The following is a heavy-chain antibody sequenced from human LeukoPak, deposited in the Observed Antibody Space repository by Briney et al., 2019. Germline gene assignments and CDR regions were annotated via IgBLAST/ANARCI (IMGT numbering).Heavy chain of an antibody. Sequence: GGSLRLSWAASGFTFSSYAMSWVRQAPGKGLEWVSAISGSGGSTYYADSVKGRFTISRDNSKNTLYLQMNSLRAEDTAVYYCAKDPRRDLFYYDSSGYSGPRWGQGTLVTVSS. CDR1: GFTFSSYA. D-gene: IGHD3-22*01. V-gene: IGHV3-23*01. CDR2: ISGSGGST. J-gene: IGHJ4*02. CDR3: AKDPRRDLFYYDSSGYSGPR.